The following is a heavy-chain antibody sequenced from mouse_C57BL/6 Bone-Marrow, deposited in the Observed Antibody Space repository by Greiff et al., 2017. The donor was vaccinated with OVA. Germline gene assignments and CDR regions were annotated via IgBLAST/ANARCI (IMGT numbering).Heavy chain of an antibody. CDR2: IDPNSGGT. D-gene: IGHD1-1*01. CDR3: ARSGYYGSSPYWYFDV. Sequence: QVQLKQPGAELVKPGASVKLSCKASGYTFTSYWMHWVKQRPGRGLEWIGRIDPNSGGTKYNEKFKSKATLTVDKPSSTAYMHLSSLTSEDSAVYYCARSGYYGSSPYWYFDVWGTGTTVTVSS. J-gene: IGHJ1*03. CDR1: GYTFTSYW. V-gene: IGHV1-72*01.